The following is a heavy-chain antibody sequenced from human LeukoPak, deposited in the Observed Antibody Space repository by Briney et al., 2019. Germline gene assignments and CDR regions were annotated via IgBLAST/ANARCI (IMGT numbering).Heavy chain of an antibody. D-gene: IGHD6-13*01. CDR3: ARGESIAAAGYYYYYYMDV. Sequence: PSETLSLTCTVSGGSISSGGYYWSWIRQPAGKGLEWIGRIYTSGSTNYNPSLKSRVTMSVDTSKNQFSLKLSSVTAADTAVYYCARGESIAAAGYYYYYYMDVWGKGTTVTVSS. J-gene: IGHJ6*03. V-gene: IGHV4-61*02. CDR2: IYTSGST. CDR1: GGSISSGGYY.